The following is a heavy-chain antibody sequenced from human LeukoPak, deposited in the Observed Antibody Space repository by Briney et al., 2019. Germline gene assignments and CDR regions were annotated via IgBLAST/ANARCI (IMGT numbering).Heavy chain of an antibody. J-gene: IGHJ4*02. CDR3: ARILTTFDS. V-gene: IGHV4-39*01. D-gene: IGHD4-11*01. CDR1: RGSISSSSYY. CDR2: FYYIGGT. Sequence: SETLSLTCTVSRGSISSSSYYWGWIRQPPGKRLEWIGSFYYIGGTYYNPSLEGRVTISADSSKNQFSLKLTSVTAADTALYYCARILTTFDSWGQGALVTVSS.